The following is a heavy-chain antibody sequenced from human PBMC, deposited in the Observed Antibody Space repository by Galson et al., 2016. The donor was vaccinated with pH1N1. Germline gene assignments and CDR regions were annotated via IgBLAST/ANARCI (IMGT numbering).Heavy chain of an antibody. CDR1: GGSISNGGYY. J-gene: IGHJ4*02. V-gene: IGHV4-31*03. D-gene: IGHD6-13*01. Sequence: TLSLTCTVSGGSISNGGYYWSWIRQHPGKGLEWIGYIYYSGSTHYNPSPESRVTLSVDTSKNHFSLKLSSVTAADAAVYYCARSSSSRETEYDFDYWGQGALVTVSS. CDR2: IYYSGST. CDR3: ARSSSSRETEYDFDY.